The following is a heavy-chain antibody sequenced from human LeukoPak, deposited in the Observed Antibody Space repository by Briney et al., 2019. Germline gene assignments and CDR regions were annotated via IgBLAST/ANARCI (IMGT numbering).Heavy chain of an antibody. D-gene: IGHD4-17*01. CDR3: ARGQGSTTPRGRAFDI. J-gene: IGHJ3*02. Sequence: NPSETLSLTCTVSGGSISSYYWSWIRQPPGKGLEWIGYIYYSGSTNYNPSLKSRVTISVDTSKNQFSLKLSSVTAADTAVYYCARGQGSTTPRGRAFDIWGQGTMVTVSS. V-gene: IGHV4-59*01. CDR1: GGSISSYY. CDR2: IYYSGST.